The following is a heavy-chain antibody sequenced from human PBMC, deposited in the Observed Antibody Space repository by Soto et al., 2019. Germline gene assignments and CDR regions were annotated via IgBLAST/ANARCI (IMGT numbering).Heavy chain of an antibody. D-gene: IGHD5-12*01. V-gene: IGHV3-23*01. J-gene: IGHJ4*02. CDR3: AKERGYSGYGDF. Sequence: EVQLLESGGGLVQPGGSLRLSCAASGFTFSRYAMSWVRQAPGKGLEWVSAISGSGGSTYYADSVKGRFTISRDNSKNTLYLQINSLRAEDTAIYYCAKERGYSGYGDFWGQGTLVTVSS. CDR2: ISGSGGST. CDR1: GFTFSRYA.